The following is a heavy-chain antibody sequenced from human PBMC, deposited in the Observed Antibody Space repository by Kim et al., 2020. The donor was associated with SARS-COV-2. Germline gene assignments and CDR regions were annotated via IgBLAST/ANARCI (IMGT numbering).Heavy chain of an antibody. CDR1: GYTFTSYY. Sequence: ASVKVSCKASGYTFTSYYMHWVRQAPGQGLEWMGIINPSGGSTSYAQKFQGRVTMTRDTSTSTVYMELGSLRSEDTAVYYCARDREVGATNYYYYYGMDVWGQGTKVTVSS. D-gene: IGHD1-26*01. CDR2: INPSGGST. CDR3: ARDREVGATNYYYYYGMDV. V-gene: IGHV1-46*01. J-gene: IGHJ6*02.